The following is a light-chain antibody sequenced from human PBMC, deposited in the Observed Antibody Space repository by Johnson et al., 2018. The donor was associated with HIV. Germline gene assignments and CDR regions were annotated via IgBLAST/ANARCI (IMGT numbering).Light chain of an antibody. Sequence: QSVLTQPPSVSAAPGQKVSISCSGSSSNIGNNYVSWYQQVPGTAPRLVIYDTIKRHSGIPDRFSGSKSGMSATLGITRLQTGDEADYYCGTWDGSLTIGGGVGTGTKVTVL. CDR1: SSNIGNNY. J-gene: IGLJ1*01. CDR2: DTI. V-gene: IGLV1-51*01. CDR3: GTWDGSLTIGGG.